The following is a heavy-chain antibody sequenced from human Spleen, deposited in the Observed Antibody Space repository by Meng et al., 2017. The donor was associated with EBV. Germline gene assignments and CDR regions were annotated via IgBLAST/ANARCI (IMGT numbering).Heavy chain of an antibody. D-gene: IGHD6-13*01. CDR3: ASFPPDKYSSSYIDFDP. J-gene: IGHJ5*02. CDR2: ISYDGRNK. CDR1: GLTFSAYT. V-gene: IGHV3-30*04. Sequence: QLQLVESGXGVVQPERXLRLSWSAPGLTFSAYTMHWVRQAPGKGLEWVAGISYDGRNKYYSDSVKGRFTISRDNSKNMLYLQVSSLRGEDTAVYYCASFPPDKYSSSYIDFDPWGQGALVTVSS.